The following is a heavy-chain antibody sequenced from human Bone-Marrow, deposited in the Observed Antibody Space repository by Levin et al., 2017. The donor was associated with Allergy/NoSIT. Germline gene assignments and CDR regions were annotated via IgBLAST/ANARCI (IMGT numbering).Heavy chain of an antibody. CDR3: ARIGIYRYFDY. CDR1: GGSIRSYY. CDR2: LFPLFPP. D-gene: IGHD1-14*01. V-gene: IGHV4-4*07. J-gene: IGHJ4*02. Sequence: LSLTCTVSGGSIRSYYWSWIRQPAGKGLEWIFLLFPLFPPLSPPSLPLRVTMSVDTSKNHFSLNLNSVTAADTAVYYCARIGIYRYFDYWGQGTLVTVSS.